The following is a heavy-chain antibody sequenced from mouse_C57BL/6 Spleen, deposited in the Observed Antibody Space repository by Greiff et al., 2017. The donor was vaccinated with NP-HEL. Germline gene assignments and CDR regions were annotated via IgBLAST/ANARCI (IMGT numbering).Heavy chain of an antibody. Sequence: QVQLQQPGTELVRPGSSVKLSCKASGYTFTSYWMHWVKQRPIQGLEWIGNIDPSDSETHYNQKFKDKATLTVDKSSSTAYMQLSSLTSEDSAVYYCARRDDSWFAYWGQGTLVTVSA. CDR3: ARRDDSWFAY. CDR2: IDPSDSET. V-gene: IGHV1-52*01. CDR1: GYTFTSYW. D-gene: IGHD2-13*01. J-gene: IGHJ3*01.